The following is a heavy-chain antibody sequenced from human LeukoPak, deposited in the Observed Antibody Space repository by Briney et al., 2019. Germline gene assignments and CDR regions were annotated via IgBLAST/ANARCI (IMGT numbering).Heavy chain of an antibody. CDR2: ISNDGSNK. J-gene: IGHJ3*02. D-gene: IGHD5-12*01. V-gene: IGHV3-30-3*01. Sequence: GGSLRLSCAASGFTFSRKSIHWVRQAPGKGLEWVAVISNDGSNKYYADSVKGRFTISRDNSKNTLYLQMNSLRAEDTAVYYCARDISSGYDALDTWGQGTMVTVSS. CDR1: GFTFSRKS. CDR3: ARDISSGYDALDT.